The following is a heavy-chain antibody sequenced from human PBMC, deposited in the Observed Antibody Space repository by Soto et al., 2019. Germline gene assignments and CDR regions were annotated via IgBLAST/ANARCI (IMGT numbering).Heavy chain of an antibody. CDR2: IYHSGST. CDR3: ARDLWARGDKNYDILTGYTYYYYYYGMDV. J-gene: IGHJ6*02. CDR1: VYSISSGYY. V-gene: IGHV4-38-2*02. D-gene: IGHD3-9*01. Sequence: PSETLSLTCAFSVYSISSGYYCGWIRQPPGKGLEWIGSIYHSGSTYYNPSLKSRVTISVDTSKNQFSLKLSSVTAADTAVYYCARDLWARGDKNYDILTGYTYYYYYYGMDVWGQGTTVTVSS.